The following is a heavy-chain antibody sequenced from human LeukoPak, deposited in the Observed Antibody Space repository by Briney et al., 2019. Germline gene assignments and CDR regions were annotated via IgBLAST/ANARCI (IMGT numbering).Heavy chain of an antibody. CDR1: GFTFSSYS. V-gene: IGHV3-21*01. J-gene: IGHJ4*02. CDR3: ARDGVVVPAAIFDY. Sequence: GGSLRLSCAASGFTFSSYSMNWVRQAPGKGLKWVSSISSSSSYIYYADSVKGRFTISRDNAKNSLYLQMNSLRAEDTAVYYCARDGVVVPAAIFDYWGQGTLVTVSS. D-gene: IGHD2-2*01. CDR2: ISSSSSYI.